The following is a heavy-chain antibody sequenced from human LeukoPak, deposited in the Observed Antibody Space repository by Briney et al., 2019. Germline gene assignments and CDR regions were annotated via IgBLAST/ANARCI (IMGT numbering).Heavy chain of an antibody. J-gene: IGHJ4*02. V-gene: IGHV5-51*01. D-gene: IGHD2-15*01. CDR3: ARLPNDTPFDY. Sequence: GESLKISCKGSGYSFTSYWIGWVRQMPGKGLGWMGIIYPGDSDTRYSPSFRGQVTISVDKSISTAYLQWSSLKASDTAVYYCARLPNDTPFDYWGQGTLVTVSS. CDR1: GYSFTSYW. CDR2: IYPGDSDT.